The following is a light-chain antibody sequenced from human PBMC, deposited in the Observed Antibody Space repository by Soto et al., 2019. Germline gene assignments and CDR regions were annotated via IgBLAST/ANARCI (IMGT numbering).Light chain of an antibody. CDR3: QQYNSYSPWT. CDR1: QSISSW. J-gene: IGKJ1*01. Sequence: DIQMTQSPSTLSASVGDRVTITCRASQSISSWLAWYQQKPGKAPKLLIYDASSLESGVPSRFSGSGSGTEFXLTISXLXPDDFATYYCQQYNSYSPWTFGQGTKVEIK. CDR2: DAS. V-gene: IGKV1-5*01.